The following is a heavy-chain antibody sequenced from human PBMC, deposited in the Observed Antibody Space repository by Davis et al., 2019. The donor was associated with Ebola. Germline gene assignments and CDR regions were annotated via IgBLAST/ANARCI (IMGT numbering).Heavy chain of an antibody. J-gene: IGHJ6*02. Sequence: SETLSLTCTVPGGSVSSGSYYWSWIRQPPGKGLEWIGYIYYSGSTNYNPSLKSRVTISVDTSKNQFSLKLSSVTAADTAVYYCASMGIAVAGPLYYYYGMDVWGQGTTVTVSS. CDR1: GGSVSSGSYY. D-gene: IGHD6-19*01. V-gene: IGHV4-61*01. CDR3: ASMGIAVAGPLYYYYGMDV. CDR2: IYYSGST.